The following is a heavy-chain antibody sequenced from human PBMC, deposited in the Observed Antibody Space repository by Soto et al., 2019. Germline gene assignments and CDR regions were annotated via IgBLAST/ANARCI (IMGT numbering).Heavy chain of an antibody. CDR1: GFTFSYYG. CDR3: ARDGRFSGFSGYYYYATDV. CDR2: ISSGDTDT. J-gene: IGHJ6*02. D-gene: IGHD3-10*01. Sequence: QVQLVESEGGVVQPGMSLRPSCAASGFTFSYYGLHWVRQAPGKGLEWVAVISSGDTDTYYVDSVKGRFTISRDNSKNTLYLQMNSPKAEDTAVYYCARDGRFSGFSGYYYYATDVWGQGTTVIVSS. V-gene: IGHV3-30*04.